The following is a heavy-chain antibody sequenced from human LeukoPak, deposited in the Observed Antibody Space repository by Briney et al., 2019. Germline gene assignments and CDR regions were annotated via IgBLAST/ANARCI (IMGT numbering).Heavy chain of an antibody. CDR1: GFTFSSYW. CDR3: ARPNYDFWSGYNYYFDY. J-gene: IGHJ4*02. Sequence: GGSLRLSCAASGFTFSSYWMHWVRQAPGKGLVWGSRINSDGSSTSYADSVKGRFTISRDNAKNTLYLQMNSLRAEDTAVYYCARPNYDFWSGYNYYFDYWGQGTLVTVSS. D-gene: IGHD3-3*01. CDR2: INSDGSST. V-gene: IGHV3-74*01.